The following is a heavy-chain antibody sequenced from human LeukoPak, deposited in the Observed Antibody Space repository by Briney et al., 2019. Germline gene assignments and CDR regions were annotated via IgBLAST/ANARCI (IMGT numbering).Heavy chain of an antibody. CDR2: IKQDGSEK. V-gene: IGHV3-7*03. CDR3: ARDKGDYDTSGSLFVF. D-gene: IGHD3-22*01. Sequence: SGGSLRLSCAASGFTFSRYWMSWVRQAPRKGLEWVANIKQDGSEKYYVDSVKGRSTISRDNAKNSLYLQMNSLRVEDTAVYYCARDKGDYDTSGSLFVFGGQGTLVTVSS. J-gene: IGHJ4*02. CDR1: GFTFSRYW.